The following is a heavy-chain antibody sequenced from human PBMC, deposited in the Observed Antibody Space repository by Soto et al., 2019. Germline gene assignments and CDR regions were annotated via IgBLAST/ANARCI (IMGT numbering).Heavy chain of an antibody. V-gene: IGHV4-4*07. Sequence: XGTLALTCSVSGDSLLSSYWSWVRQPAGKGLEWIGHIFSSGRVSYNPSLKSRLTMSIDTSMNLFFLNLSSVTAADTAVYYCARGWDVKYFDYWGQGTLVTVSS. CDR2: IFSSGRV. D-gene: IGHD1-26*01. CDR1: GDSLLSSY. CDR3: ARGWDVKYFDY. J-gene: IGHJ4*02.